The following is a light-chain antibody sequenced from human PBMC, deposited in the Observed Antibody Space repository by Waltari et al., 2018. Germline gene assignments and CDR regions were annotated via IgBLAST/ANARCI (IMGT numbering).Light chain of an antibody. Sequence: QLVLTQSPSASASLGASVKLTCTLSSGHSTNIIPWLQQQPEKGPRYLMNVNSDGSHNKGVGLPDRFSGSSSGAERYLTISSLQSEDEADYYCQTGGHGTWVFGGGTRLTVL. V-gene: IGLV4-69*01. CDR1: SGHSTNI. CDR2: VNSDGSH. CDR3: QTGGHGTWV. J-gene: IGLJ3*02.